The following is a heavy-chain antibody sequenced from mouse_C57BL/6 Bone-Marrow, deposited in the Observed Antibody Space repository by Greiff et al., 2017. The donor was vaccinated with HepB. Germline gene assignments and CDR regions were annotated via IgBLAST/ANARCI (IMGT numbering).Heavy chain of an antibody. Sequence: VQLQQPGAELVKPGASVKVSCKASGYTFTSYWMHWVKQRPGQGLEWIGRIHPSDSDTNYNQKFKGKATLTVDKSSSTAYMQLSSLTSDDSAVYYCAIPGYYPWFAYWGQGTLVTVSA. V-gene: IGHV1-74*01. CDR1: GYTFTSYW. J-gene: IGHJ3*01. CDR3: AIPGYYPWFAY. CDR2: IHPSDSDT. D-gene: IGHD2-3*01.